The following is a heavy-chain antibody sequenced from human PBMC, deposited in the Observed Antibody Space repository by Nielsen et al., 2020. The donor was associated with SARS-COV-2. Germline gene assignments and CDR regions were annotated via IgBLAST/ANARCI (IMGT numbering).Heavy chain of an antibody. CDR2: ISASGTII. D-gene: IGHD2-21*01. CDR1: GFSFRDYY. CDR3: ATHFVLGLLDS. Sequence: GGSLRLSCAASGFSFRDYYISWIRQAPGKGLEWLSFISASGTIIQYAAAVEGRFTISRDTAKNSVSLQMNSLRVDDTAVYYCATHFVLGLLDSWGQGTLVAVSS. V-gene: IGHV3-11*01. J-gene: IGHJ5*01.